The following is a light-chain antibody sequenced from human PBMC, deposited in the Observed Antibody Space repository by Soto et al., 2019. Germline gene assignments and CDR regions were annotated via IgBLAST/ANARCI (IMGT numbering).Light chain of an antibody. J-gene: IGKJ1*01. CDR3: QHYGSTPPRT. Sequence: EIVLTQSPGTLSLSPGERATLSCRAIQSFSSNYLAWYQQKPGQGPRLLIFGASSRATGIPDRFSGSGSGTDFTLTISRLEPEDFAVYYCQHYGSTPPRTFGQGTKVDIK. V-gene: IGKV3-20*01. CDR1: QSFSSNY. CDR2: GAS.